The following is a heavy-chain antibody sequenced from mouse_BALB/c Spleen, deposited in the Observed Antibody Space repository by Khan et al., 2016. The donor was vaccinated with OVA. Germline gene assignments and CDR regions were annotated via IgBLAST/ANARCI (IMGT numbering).Heavy chain of an antibody. CDR1: GYNFTSYW. CDR2: IYPGSGST. D-gene: IGHD1-1*01. CDR3: ARRSYYGTRNFDV. J-gene: IGHJ1*01. V-gene: IGHV1-55*01. Sequence: QVQLQQPGAELVKPGTSVKLSCKASGYNFTSYWINWVKLRPGQGLEWIGDIYPGSGSTNYNEKFKSKAALTVDTSSSTAYLQLNSLASEDSALYDYARRSYYGTRNFDVWGAGTTVTVSS.